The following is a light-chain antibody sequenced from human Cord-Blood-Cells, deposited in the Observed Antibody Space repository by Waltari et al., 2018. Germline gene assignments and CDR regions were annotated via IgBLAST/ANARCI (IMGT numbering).Light chain of an antibody. V-gene: IGKV3D-20*01. CDR2: DSP. Sequence: ELVLTQSPATLSLSPGERATLSCRASQSVSISYLAWYQQKPGLAPRLLIYDSPSRATGIPDRFRGRGSGTDFTLTISRLEPEDFALYYCQQYGSSPPITFGQGTRLEI. CDR1: QSVSISY. CDR3: QQYGSSPPIT. J-gene: IGKJ5*01.